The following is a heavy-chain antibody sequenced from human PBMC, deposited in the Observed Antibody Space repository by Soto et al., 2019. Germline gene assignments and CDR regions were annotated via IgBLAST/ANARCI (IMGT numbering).Heavy chain of an antibody. CDR3: VRGPDYEGYFDY. Sequence: SVKVSCKASGTTFSNFAIGWVRQAPGQGLEWMGGIILPFGTPNYAQKFQGRVTISADESMTTVYMELRGLRSGDTAVYYCVRGPDYEGYFDYWGRGTLVTVS. CDR2: IILPFGTP. J-gene: IGHJ4*02. CDR1: GTTFSNFA. D-gene: IGHD3-22*01. V-gene: IGHV1-69*13.